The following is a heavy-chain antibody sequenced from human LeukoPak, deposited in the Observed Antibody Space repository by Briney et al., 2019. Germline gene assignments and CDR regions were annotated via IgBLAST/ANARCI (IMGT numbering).Heavy chain of an antibody. Sequence: SETLSLTCAVYGGSFSGYYWSWIRQPPGKGLEWIGEINHSGSTNYNPSLKSRVTISVDTSKNQFSLKLSSVTAADTAVYYCAGGDWFPFVYWGQGTLVTVSS. CDR3: AGGDWFPFVY. V-gene: IGHV4-34*01. D-gene: IGHD3-9*01. J-gene: IGHJ4*02. CDR1: GGSFSGYY. CDR2: INHSGST.